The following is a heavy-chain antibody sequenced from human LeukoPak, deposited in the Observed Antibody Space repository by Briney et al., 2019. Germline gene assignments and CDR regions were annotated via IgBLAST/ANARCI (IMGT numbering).Heavy chain of an antibody. CDR2: INHSGST. CDR1: GGSFSGYY. V-gene: IGHV4-34*01. J-gene: IGHJ4*02. Sequence: SETLSLTCAVYGGSFSGYYWSWIRQPPGKGLEWIGEINHSGSTNYNPSLKSRVTISVDTSKNQFSLKLSSVTAADTAVYYCARVIRPYDSSGYRAYYFDYWGQGTLVTVSS. CDR3: ARVIRPYDSSGYRAYYFDY. D-gene: IGHD3-22*01.